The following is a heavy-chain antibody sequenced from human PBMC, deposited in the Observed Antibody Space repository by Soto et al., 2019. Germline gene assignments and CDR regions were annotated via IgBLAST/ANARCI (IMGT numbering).Heavy chain of an antibody. V-gene: IGHV3-64D*08. CDR1: GFTFSSYA. Sequence: GGSLRLSCSASGFTFSSYAMHWVRQAPGKGLEYVSAISSNGGSTYYADSVKGRFTISRDNSKNTLYLQMSSLRAEDTAVYYCVKGTTGTTISNWFDPWGQGTLVTVSS. CDR3: VKGTTGTTISNWFDP. D-gene: IGHD1-1*01. CDR2: ISSNGGST. J-gene: IGHJ5*02.